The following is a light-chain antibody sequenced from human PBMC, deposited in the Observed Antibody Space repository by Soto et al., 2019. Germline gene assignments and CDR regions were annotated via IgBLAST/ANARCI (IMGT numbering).Light chain of an antibody. CDR1: SSNIGAGYD. J-gene: IGLJ2*01. CDR3: QSYDSSVSKVV. CDR2: GNS. V-gene: IGLV1-40*01. Sequence: QSVLTQPPSVSGAPGQRVTISCTGSSSNIGAGYDVHWYQQLPGTAPKLLIYGNSNRPSGVPDRFSGSKSGTSASLAITGLQAEDEADYYCQSYDSSVSKVVCGGGTKLTVL.